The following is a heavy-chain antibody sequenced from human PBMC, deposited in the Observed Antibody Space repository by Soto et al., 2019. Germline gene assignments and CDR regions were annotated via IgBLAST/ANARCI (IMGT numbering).Heavy chain of an antibody. CDR3: ARDQGITLFGVVKSIVYFFDE. J-gene: IGHJ4*02. CDR2: IWHDGRNK. Sequence: QPXWSLRVATEVSRFTVDKLFMYWVRQAPGRGLEWVAGIWHDGRNKYYADSVKGRFTISRDNSKNKLYLQMNSLRTEDTAVYYCARDQGITLFGVVKSIVYFFDEWGQGTLVTVSS. V-gene: IGHV3-33*07. CDR1: RFTVDKLF. D-gene: IGHD3-3*01.